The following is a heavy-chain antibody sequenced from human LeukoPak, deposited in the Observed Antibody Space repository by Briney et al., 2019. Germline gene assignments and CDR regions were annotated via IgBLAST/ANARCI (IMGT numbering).Heavy chain of an antibody. J-gene: IGHJ3*02. CDR1: GFTFSSYE. V-gene: IGHV3-48*03. CDR3: ARVLGSGAFDI. Sequence: GGSLRLSCAASGFTFSSYEMNWVRQAPGKGLEWVSYISSSGSTIYYADSVKGRFTISRDNAKNSLYLQMNSLRAEDTAVYYCARVLGSGAFDIWGQGTMVTVSS. D-gene: IGHD7-27*01. CDR2: ISSSGSTI.